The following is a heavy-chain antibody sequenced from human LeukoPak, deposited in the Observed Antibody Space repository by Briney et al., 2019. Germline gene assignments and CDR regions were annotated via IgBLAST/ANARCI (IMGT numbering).Heavy chain of an antibody. V-gene: IGHV1-18*01. Sequence: ASVKVSCKASGYIFTTTYITWVRQAPGQGLELMGWISAYNRKTRYEQKFQGRVTMTTDTPTSTAYMELRSLRSDETAMYYCARVVDFWGDRNWFDTWGQGTLVTVSS. CDR3: ARVVDFWGDRNWFDT. CDR1: GYIFTTTY. D-gene: IGHD3-3*01. CDR2: ISAYNRKT. J-gene: IGHJ5*02.